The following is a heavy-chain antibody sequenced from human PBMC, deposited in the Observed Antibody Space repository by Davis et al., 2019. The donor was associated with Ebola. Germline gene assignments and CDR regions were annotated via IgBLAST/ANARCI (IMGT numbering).Heavy chain of an antibody. CDR3: ARGIAAAPL. D-gene: IGHD6-13*01. V-gene: IGHV3-53*01. J-gene: IGHJ4*02. Sequence: GSLRPPFSAPWFTVRSHYLSWGRPAPGKGLGLVSVIYSGGSTYYADSVKGRFTISRDNSKNTLYLQMNSLRAEDTAVYYCARGIAAAPLWGQGTLVTVSS. CDR2: IYSGGST. CDR1: WFTVRSHY.